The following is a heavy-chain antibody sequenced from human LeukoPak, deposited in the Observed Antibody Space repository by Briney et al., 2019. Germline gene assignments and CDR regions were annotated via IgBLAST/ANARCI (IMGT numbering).Heavy chain of an antibody. J-gene: IGHJ4*02. CDR2: IYYSEST. V-gene: IGHV4-59*01. D-gene: IGHD6-19*01. Sequence: SETLSLTCTVSGGSISSYYWSWIRQPPGKGLEWIGYIYYSESTNYNPSLKSRVTISVDTSKNQFSLKLSSVTAADTAVYYCASWTSGWYRSFDYWGQGTLVTVSS. CDR3: ASWTSGWYRSFDY. CDR1: GGSISSYY.